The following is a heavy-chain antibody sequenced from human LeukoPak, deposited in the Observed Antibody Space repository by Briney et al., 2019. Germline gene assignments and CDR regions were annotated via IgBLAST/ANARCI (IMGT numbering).Heavy chain of an antibody. Sequence: GGSLRLSCAASGFTFSGSAMHWVRQASGKGLEWVGRIRSKTNNYETAYAASVKGRFTISRDDSKNTAYLQMNSLKTEATAVYYCSRHVMGGDYWGQGTLVTVSS. D-gene: IGHD1-26*01. CDR3: SRHVMGGDY. CDR2: IRSKTNNYET. J-gene: IGHJ4*02. CDR1: GFTFSGSA. V-gene: IGHV3-73*01.